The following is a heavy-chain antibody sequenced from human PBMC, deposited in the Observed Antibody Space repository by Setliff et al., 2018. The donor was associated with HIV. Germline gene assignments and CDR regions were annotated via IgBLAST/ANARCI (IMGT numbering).Heavy chain of an antibody. D-gene: IGHD6-19*01. CDR3: ARAPFPVAGFDYFDH. J-gene: IGHJ4*02. Sequence: ASETLSLTCTVSGGSISTSNYYWGWVRQPPGKGLEWVGNVDYTGSTYYNPSLKSRVTISVDTSKNQFSLRLNSVTAADTAIYYCARAPFPVAGFDYFDHWGQGTQVTVSS. CDR2: VDYTGST. V-gene: IGHV4-39*07. CDR1: GGSISTSNYY.